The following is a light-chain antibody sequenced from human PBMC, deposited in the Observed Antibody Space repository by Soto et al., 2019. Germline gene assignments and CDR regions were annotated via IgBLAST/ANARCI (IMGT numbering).Light chain of an antibody. V-gene: IGLV1-40*01. CDR3: QSYDSSLSGVV. Sequence: QSVLTQPPSVSGAPGKRVTISCTGSSSNIGAGYDVHWYQQLPGTATKLLIYGNSNRPSGVPDRFSGSKSGTSASLAITGLQAEDEADYYCQSYDSSLSGVVFGGGTKLTVL. CDR1: SSNIGAGYD. CDR2: GNS. J-gene: IGLJ2*01.